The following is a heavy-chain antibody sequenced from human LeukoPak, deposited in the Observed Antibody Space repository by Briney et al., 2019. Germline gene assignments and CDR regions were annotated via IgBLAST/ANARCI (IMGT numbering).Heavy chain of an antibody. V-gene: IGHV1-18*01. CDR2: ISAYNGNT. CDR3: ARDSRSRITIFGVVNTNDY. CDR1: GYTFTSYG. D-gene: IGHD3-3*01. Sequence: ASVKVSCMASGYTFTSYGISWVRQAPGQGLEWMGWISAYNGNTNYAQKLQGRVTMTTDTSTSTAYMELRSLRSDDTAVYYCARDSRSRITIFGVVNTNDYWGQGTLVTVSS. J-gene: IGHJ4*02.